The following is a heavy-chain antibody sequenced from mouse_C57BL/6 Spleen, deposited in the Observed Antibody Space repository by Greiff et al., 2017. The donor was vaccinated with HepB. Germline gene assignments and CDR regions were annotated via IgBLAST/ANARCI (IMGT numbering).Heavy chain of an antibody. V-gene: IGHV1-26*01. CDR2: INPNNGGT. CDR3: ARSGRYDYDCPAFAY. J-gene: IGHJ3*01. CDR1: GYTFTDYY. D-gene: IGHD2-4*01. Sequence: EVQLQQSGPELVKPGASVKISCKASGYTFTDYYMNWVKQSHGKSLEWIGDINPNNGGTSYNQKFKGKATLTVDKSSSTAYMELRSLTSEDSAVYYCARSGRYDYDCPAFAYWGQGTLVTVSA.